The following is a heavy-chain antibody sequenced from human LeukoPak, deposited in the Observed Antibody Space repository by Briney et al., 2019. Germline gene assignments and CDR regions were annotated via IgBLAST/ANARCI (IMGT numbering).Heavy chain of an antibody. CDR2: INHSGST. V-gene: IGHV4-34*01. D-gene: IGHD6-13*01. J-gene: IGHJ4*02. CDR1: GGSFSGYY. Sequence: PSETLSLTCAVYGGSFSGYYWSWIRQPPGKGLEWIGEINHSGSTNYNPSLKSRVTISVDTSKNQFSLKLSSVTAADTAVYYCASRFSSSSSWYRVKGAPRVDYWGQGTLVTVSS. CDR3: ASRFSSSSSWYRVKGAPRVDY.